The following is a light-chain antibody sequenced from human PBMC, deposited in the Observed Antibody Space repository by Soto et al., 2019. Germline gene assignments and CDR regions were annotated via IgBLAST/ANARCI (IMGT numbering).Light chain of an antibody. CDR1: QSISTH. Sequence: DIQMTQSPSSLSASVRESLTITCRASQSISTHLNWYQQKPGKAPKLVIYAANALQSGVPSRFSGRRSGTEYTLAITNVQPEDFAIYYCQQSFNTPFTFGQGTRVE. V-gene: IGKV1-39*01. CDR2: AAN. CDR3: QQSFNTPFT. J-gene: IGKJ5*01.